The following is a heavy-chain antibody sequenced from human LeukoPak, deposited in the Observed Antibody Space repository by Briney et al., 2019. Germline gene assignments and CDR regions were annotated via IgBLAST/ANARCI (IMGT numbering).Heavy chain of an antibody. J-gene: IGHJ3*02. CDR1: GFPFSTYA. D-gene: IGHD4-23*01. CDR3: AKAYGGNLLDAFDI. V-gene: IGHV3-23*01. CDR2: ISGSGGDT. Sequence: GGSLRLSRAASGFPFSTYAMSWVRQAPGKGLEWVSVISGSGGDTYYADSVKGRFTISGDNSKNTLYLQMNSLRAEDTAVYYCAKAYGGNLLDAFDIWGQGTMVTVSS.